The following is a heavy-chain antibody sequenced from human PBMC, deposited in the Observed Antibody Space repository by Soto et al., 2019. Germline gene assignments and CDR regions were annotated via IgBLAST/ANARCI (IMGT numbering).Heavy chain of an antibody. CDR1: GGSFSGYY. D-gene: IGHD3-3*01. CDR2: VNHSGST. Sequence: PSETLSPTCAVYGGSFSGYYWRWIRQSPGKGLELIGEVNHSGSTNYNPSLKSRVNISVDTSKNQFSLKLSSVTAADTAVYYCARGKGYDFWSGYCRWGDPWGQGTLVT. CDR3: ARGKGYDFWSGYCRWGDP. V-gene: IGHV4-34*01. J-gene: IGHJ5*02.